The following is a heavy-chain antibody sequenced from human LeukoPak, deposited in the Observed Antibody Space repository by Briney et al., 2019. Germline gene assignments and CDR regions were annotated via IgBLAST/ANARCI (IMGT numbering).Heavy chain of an antibody. CDR3: ARDPCCDSSGYYSNWFAG. D-gene: IGHD3-22*01. CDR2: ISYDGSNK. CDR1: GFTFSSYA. V-gene: IGHV3-30*04. Sequence: GGSLRLSCAASGFTFSSYAMHWVRQAPGKGLEWVAVISYDGSNKYYADSVKGRFTISRDNSKNTPYLQMNSLRAEDTAVYYCARDPCCDSSGYYSNWFAGWGQGTLVTASS. J-gene: IGHJ5*02.